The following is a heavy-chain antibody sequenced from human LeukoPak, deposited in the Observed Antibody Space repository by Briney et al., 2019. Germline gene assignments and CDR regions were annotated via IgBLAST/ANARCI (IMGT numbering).Heavy chain of an antibody. V-gene: IGHV4-39*01. CDR3: ARGIQLWLSNWFDP. D-gene: IGHD5-18*01. CDR2: IYYSGST. J-gene: IGHJ5*02. Sequence: PSETLSLTCTVSGGSISSSRYYWSWIRQPPGKGLEWIGSIYYSGSTYYNPSLKSRVTISVDTSKNQFSLKLSSVTAADTAVYYCARGIQLWLSNWFDPWGQGTLVTVSS. CDR1: GGSISSSRYY.